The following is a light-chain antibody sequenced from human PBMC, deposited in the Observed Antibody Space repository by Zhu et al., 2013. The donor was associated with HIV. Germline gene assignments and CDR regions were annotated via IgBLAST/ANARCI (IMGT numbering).Light chain of an antibody. Sequence: DIQMTQSPSSLSASVGDRVTITCRASQSISSYLNWYQQKPGKAPKLLIYAASTLQSGVPSRFSGSGSGTEFTLTITTLQPGDLATYFCQQLHSYPRTFGQGTKVDIK. J-gene: IGKJ1*01. CDR3: QQLHSYPRT. CDR2: AAS. V-gene: IGKV1-9*01. CDR1: QSISSY.